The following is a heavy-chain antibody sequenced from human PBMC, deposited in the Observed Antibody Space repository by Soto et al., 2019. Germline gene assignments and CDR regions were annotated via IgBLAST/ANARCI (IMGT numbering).Heavy chain of an antibody. CDR3: AKLADYDFWSGYSDPAYGMQV. D-gene: IGHD3-3*01. J-gene: IGHJ6*02. CDR1: GYTFTDYF. CDR2: ISPSGGPT. Sequence: ALVKVSCKTSGYTFTDYFMHWVRQAPGQGLEWMGMISPSGGPTTYAQKFQGRVTMTSDTSATTVYMEVSSLRSEDTAVYYCAKLADYDFWSGYSDPAYGMQVSGQGTTFTVP. V-gene: IGHV1-46*01.